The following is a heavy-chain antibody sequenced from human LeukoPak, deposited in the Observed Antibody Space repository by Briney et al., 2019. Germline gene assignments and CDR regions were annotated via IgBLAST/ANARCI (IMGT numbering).Heavy chain of an antibody. CDR2: ISTSGRPM. J-gene: IGHJ4*02. V-gene: IGHV3-48*01. Sequence: GGSLRLSCAASGFSFSTYSMNWVRQAPGKGLEWVSYISTSGRPMYYADSVKGRFTISRDNSKNTLYLQMNSLRAEDTAVYYCAGLYGSGSFIFGGQGTLVTVSS. CDR3: AGLYGSGSFIF. CDR1: GFSFSTYS. D-gene: IGHD3-10*01.